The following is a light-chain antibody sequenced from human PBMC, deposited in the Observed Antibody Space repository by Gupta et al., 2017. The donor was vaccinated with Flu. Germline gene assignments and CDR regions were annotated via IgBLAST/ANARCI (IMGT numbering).Light chain of an antibody. V-gene: IGKV3-20*01. CDR2: GAS. Sequence: ELVLTQSPVPLSLSPGERATLSCRASQSVSSSYLAWYQQKPGQAPRLLIYGASSRATGIPDRFSGSGSGTDFTLTISRLEPEDFAVYYCQQYGSSPPYSFGQGTKLEIK. CDR1: QSVSSSY. CDR3: QQYGSSPPYS. J-gene: IGKJ2*03.